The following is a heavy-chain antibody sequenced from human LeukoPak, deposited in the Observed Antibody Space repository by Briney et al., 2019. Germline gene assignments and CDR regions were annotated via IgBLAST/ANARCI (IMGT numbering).Heavy chain of an antibody. Sequence: KPSETLSLTCTVSGGSVSSGSYYWSWIRQPPGKGLEWIGYIYYSGSTNYNPSLKSRVTISVDTSKNQFSLKLSSVTAADTAVYYCARDGSDYYDSSGYLRLFDYWGQGTLVTVSS. CDR1: GGSVSSGSYY. D-gene: IGHD3-22*01. CDR3: ARDGSDYYDSSGYLRLFDY. V-gene: IGHV4-61*01. J-gene: IGHJ4*02. CDR2: IYYSGST.